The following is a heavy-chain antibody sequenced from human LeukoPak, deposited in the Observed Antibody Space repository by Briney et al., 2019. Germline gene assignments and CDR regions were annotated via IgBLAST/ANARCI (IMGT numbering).Heavy chain of an antibody. D-gene: IGHD5-18*01. CDR2: MNPNSGNT. J-gene: IGHJ5*02. CDR1: GYTFTSYD. CDR3: ARRYRDSYGQGDWFDP. V-gene: IGHV1-8*01. Sequence: ASVKVSCKASGYTFTSYDINWVRQATGQGPEWMGWMNPNSGNTGYAQKFQGRVTMTTDTSTSTAYMELRSLRSDDTAVYYCARRYRDSYGQGDWFDPWGQGTLVTVSS.